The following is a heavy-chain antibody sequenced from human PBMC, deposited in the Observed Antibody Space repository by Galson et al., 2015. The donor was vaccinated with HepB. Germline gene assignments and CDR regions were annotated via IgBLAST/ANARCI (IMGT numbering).Heavy chain of an antibody. CDR1: GFRFDSYA. Sequence: LRLSCAASGFRFDSYAMHWVRQSPGKGLEWLSLISYDGRNIYYSDSVRGRFTISRDDSKNMLYLQMNSLRPDGTAVYYCARVVVLSGTHLGEEDLDAWGQGVQVTVSS. D-gene: IGHD1-26*01. J-gene: IGHJ5*02. V-gene: IGHV3-30*03. CDR2: ISYDGRNI. CDR3: ARVVVLSGTHLGEEDLDA.